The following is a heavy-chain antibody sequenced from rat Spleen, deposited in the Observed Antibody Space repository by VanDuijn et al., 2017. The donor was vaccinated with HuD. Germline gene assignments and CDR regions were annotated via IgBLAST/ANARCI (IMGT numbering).Heavy chain of an antibody. D-gene: IGHD4-5*01. CDR1: GFTFNNYW. J-gene: IGHJ2*01. V-gene: IGHV5-31*01. CDR2: ITNTGGRT. Sequence: EVQLVESGGGLVQPGRSLKLSCVASGFTFNNYWMTWIRQAPGKGLEWVASITNTGGRTHYPDSVKGRFTISRDIAKSTLFLQMNSLKSEDTATYYCARYRANSYFDYWGQGVMVTVSS. CDR3: ARYRANSYFDY.